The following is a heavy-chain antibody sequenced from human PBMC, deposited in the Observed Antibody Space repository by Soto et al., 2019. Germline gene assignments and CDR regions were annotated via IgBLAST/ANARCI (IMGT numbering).Heavy chain of an antibody. CDR2: ISSSGTSA. Sequence: QVRLEESGGGLVKPGGSLRLSCAASGFTLSAVYMSWIRQAPNKGLEYISYISSSGTSANYADSVKGRFTISRDHAKNSLYLQMNRLRAEDTAVYYCARDRGAVTGQFFDYWGQGALVTVSS. CDR3: ARDRGAVTGQFFDY. CDR1: GFTLSAVY. V-gene: IGHV3-11*05. D-gene: IGHD6-19*01. J-gene: IGHJ4*02.